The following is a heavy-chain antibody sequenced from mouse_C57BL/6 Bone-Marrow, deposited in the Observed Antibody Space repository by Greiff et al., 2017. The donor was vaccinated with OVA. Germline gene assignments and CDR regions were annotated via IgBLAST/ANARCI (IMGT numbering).Heavy chain of an antibody. CDR1: GFTFSDYY. J-gene: IGHJ3*01. CDR2: ISNGGGST. D-gene: IGHD2-4*01. V-gene: IGHV5-12*01. CDR3: ARHDYERAY. Sequence: EVHLVESGGGLVQPGGSLKLSCAASGFTFSDYYMYWVRQTPEKRLEWVAYISNGGGSTYYPDTVKGRFTISRDNAKNTLYLQMSRLKSEDTAMYYCARHDYERAYWGQGTLVTVSA.